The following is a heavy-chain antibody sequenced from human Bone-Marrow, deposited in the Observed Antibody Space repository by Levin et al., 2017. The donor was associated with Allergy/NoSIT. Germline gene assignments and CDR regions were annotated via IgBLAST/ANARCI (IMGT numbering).Heavy chain of an antibody. V-gene: IGHV4-30-2*01. CDR3: AKSVRFGAYFDY. Sequence: SETLSLTCAVSGGSISSGGYSWSWIRQPPGKGLEWIGYIYHSGSTYYNPSLKSRVTISMDRSKNHFSLNLTSVTAADTAVYFCAKSVRFGAYFDYWGQGTLVTVSS. CDR1: GGSISSGGYS. CDR2: IYHSGST. J-gene: IGHJ4*02. D-gene: IGHD3-10*01.